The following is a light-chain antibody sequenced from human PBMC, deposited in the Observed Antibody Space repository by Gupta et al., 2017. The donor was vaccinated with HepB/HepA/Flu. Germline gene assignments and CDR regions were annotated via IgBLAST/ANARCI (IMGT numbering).Light chain of an antibody. J-gene: IGKJ4*01. Sequence: EIVLTQSPATLSLSPGERATLSCRASQSVSGYLVWYQQKPGQAPRLLIYDASKRATGIPARFSGSGSGTDFTLTISSLEPEDFAVYHCQQRSTWPLTFGGGTKVEIK. CDR2: DAS. CDR3: QQRSTWPLT. CDR1: QSVSGY. V-gene: IGKV3-11*01.